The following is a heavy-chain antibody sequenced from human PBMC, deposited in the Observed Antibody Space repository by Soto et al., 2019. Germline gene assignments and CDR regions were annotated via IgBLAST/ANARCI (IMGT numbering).Heavy chain of an antibody. V-gene: IGHV3-23*01. CDR3: AAGDSGIVVVTALYY. D-gene: IGHD2-21*02. CDR1: GFTFSSYA. CDR2: ISGSGGST. Sequence: GGSLRLSCAASGFTFSSYAMSWVRQAPGKGLEWVSAISGSGGSTYYADSVKGRFTISRDNSKNTLYLQMNSLRAEDTAVYYGAAGDSGIVVVTALYYWGQGTLVTVSS. J-gene: IGHJ4*02.